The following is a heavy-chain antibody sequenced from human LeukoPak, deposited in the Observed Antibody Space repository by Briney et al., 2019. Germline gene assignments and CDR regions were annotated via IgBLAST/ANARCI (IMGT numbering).Heavy chain of an antibody. D-gene: IGHD6-13*01. CDR2: INPNSGGT. Sequence: ASVKVSCKASGYTFTGYYIHWVRQAPGQGLEWMGWINPNSGGTNYAQRFQGRVTMPRDTSITTAYMELSGLRSDDTAIYYCARGKLAAPGRTGYNWFDPWGQGTLVTVSS. V-gene: IGHV1-2*02. CDR1: GYTFTGYY. CDR3: ARGKLAAPGRTGYNWFDP. J-gene: IGHJ5*02.